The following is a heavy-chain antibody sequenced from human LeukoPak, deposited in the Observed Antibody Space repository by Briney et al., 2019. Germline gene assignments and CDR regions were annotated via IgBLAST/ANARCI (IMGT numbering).Heavy chain of an antibody. D-gene: IGHD2-2*01. CDR3: ARAMVVPAADDAFDI. CDR1: GFTFSSYS. J-gene: IGHJ3*02. Sequence: GGSLRLSCAASGFTFSSYSMNWVRQAPGKGLEWVSSISSSSSYIYYAESVKGRFTISRDNAKNSLYLQMNSLRAEDTAVYYCARAMVVPAADDAFDIWGQGTMVTVSS. V-gene: IGHV3-21*01. CDR2: ISSSSSYI.